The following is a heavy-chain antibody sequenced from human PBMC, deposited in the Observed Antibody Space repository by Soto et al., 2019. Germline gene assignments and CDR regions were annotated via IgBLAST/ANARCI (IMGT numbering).Heavy chain of an antibody. J-gene: IGHJ6*02. CDR2: IWYDGSNK. D-gene: IGHD6-13*01. Sequence: GGSLRLPCAASGFTFSSYGMHWVRQAPGKGLEWVAVIWYDGSNKYYADSGKGRFTISRDNSKNTLYLQMNSLRAEDTAVYYCARDPSESGQLFLAPRLTYYYYYGMDVWGQGTTVTVAS. CDR1: GFTFSSYG. CDR3: ARDPSESGQLFLAPRLTYYYYYGMDV. V-gene: IGHV3-33*01.